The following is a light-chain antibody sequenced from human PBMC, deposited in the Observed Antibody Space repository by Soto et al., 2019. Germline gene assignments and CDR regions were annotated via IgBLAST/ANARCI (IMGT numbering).Light chain of an antibody. CDR2: EVS. CDR3: SSYTSSSAPYV. J-gene: IGLJ1*01. Sequence: QSVLTQPASVSGSPGQSITISCPGTSSDVGGYNYVSWYQQHPGKAPKLMIYEVSNRPSGVSNRFSGSKSVNTASLTISGLHAEDEADYYCSSYTSSSAPYVFGTRTKVTV. CDR1: SSDVGGYNY. V-gene: IGLV2-14*01.